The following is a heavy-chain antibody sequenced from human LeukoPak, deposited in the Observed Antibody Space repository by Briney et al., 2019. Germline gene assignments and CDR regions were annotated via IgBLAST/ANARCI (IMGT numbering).Heavy chain of an antibody. CDR2: VDPEDGKT. V-gene: IGHV1-69-2*01. Sequence: GASVKVSCKSSGYTFTDYYMYWVQQAPGKGFAWMGRVDPEDGKTIYAEKFQGRVTITADTSTDTAYMELSSLRSEDTAVYYCAAQNGGGNDAFDIWGQGTMVTVSS. CDR1: GYTFTDYY. J-gene: IGHJ3*02. CDR3: AAQNGGGNDAFDI. D-gene: IGHD3-10*01.